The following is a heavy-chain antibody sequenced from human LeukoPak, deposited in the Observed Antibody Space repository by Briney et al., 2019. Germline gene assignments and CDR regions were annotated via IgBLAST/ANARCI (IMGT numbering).Heavy chain of an antibody. CDR1: GFTFSSYS. CDR2: ISSSSSYI. V-gene: IGHV3-21*01. D-gene: IGHD3-3*01. J-gene: IGHJ4*02. CDR3: ARDYRALTYYDFWSGYPYFDY. Sequence: GGSLRLSCAASGFTFSSYSMNWVRQAPGKGPEWVSSISSSSSYIYYADSVKGRFTISRDNAKNSLYLQMNSLRAEDTAVYYCARDYRALTYYDFWSGYPYFDYWGQGTLVTVSP.